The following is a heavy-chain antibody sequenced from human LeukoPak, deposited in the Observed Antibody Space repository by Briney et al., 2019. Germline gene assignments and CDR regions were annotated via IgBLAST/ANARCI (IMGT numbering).Heavy chain of an antibody. V-gene: IGHV3-21*04. CDR2: ISSSSSYI. J-gene: IGHJ4*02. Sequence: PGGSLRLSCAASGFTFSSYSMNWVRQAPGKGLEWVSSISSSSSYIYYADSVKGRFTISRDNAKNSLYLQMNSLRAEDTAVYYCAKALSRDRIAAAGISQWGQGTLVTVSS. CDR1: GFTFSSYS. CDR3: AKALSRDRIAAAGISQ. D-gene: IGHD6-13*01.